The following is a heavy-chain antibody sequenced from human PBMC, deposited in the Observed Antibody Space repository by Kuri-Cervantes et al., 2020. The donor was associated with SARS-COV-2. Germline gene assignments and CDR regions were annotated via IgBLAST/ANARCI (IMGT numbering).Heavy chain of an antibody. CDR2: IIPIFATS. CDR1: GGTFSRYA. J-gene: IGHJ6*02. CDR3: ARSRLTGYYYYGMDV. D-gene: IGHD2-8*01. V-gene: IGHV1-69*13. Sequence: SVKVSCKASGGTFSRYALNWVRQAPGQGLEWMGGIIPIFATSNYAQKFQGRVTIAADESTSTAYMELSSLRSEDTAVYYCARSRLTGYYYYGMDVWGQGTTVTVSS.